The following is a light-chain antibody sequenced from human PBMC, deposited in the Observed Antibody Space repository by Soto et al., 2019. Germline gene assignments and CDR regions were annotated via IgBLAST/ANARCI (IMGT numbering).Light chain of an antibody. Sequence: QLVLTQSSSASASLGSSVKLTCTLSSGHNSYIIAWHQQQPGKAPRYLMKLEGSGSYNKGSGVPDRFSGSSSGADRYLTISSLQFEDEADYYCETWDSNTRVFGGGTKLTVL. CDR3: ETWDSNTRV. V-gene: IGLV4-60*02. CDR2: LEGSGSY. J-gene: IGLJ3*02. CDR1: SGHNSYI.